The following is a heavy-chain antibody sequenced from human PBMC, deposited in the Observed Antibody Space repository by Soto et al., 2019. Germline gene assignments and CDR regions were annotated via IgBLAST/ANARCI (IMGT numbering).Heavy chain of an antibody. CDR1: GYSFTTFT. CDR2: INAGNGIP. D-gene: IGHD3-22*01. V-gene: IGHV1-3*01. Sequence: ASVKVSCKASGYSFTTFTLHWVRQAPGQGLEWMGWINAGNGIPEYSQKFQDRVTISGDTSASTAYMQLSSLRSEDTALYYCAEDSRGFYYWGQGTLVTVSS. CDR3: AEDSRGFYY. J-gene: IGHJ4*02.